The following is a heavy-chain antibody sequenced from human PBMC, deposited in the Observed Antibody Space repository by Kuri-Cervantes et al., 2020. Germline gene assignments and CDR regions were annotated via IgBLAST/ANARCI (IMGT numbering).Heavy chain of an antibody. Sequence: GGSLRLSCAASGFTFSSYSMNWVRQAPGKGLEWVSSISSSSSYIYYADSVKGRFTISRDNAKNSLYLQMNSLRAEDTAVYYCARWYSSSWYRVAEGYNWFDPWGQGTLVTVSS. CDR2: ISSSSSYI. D-gene: IGHD6-13*01. V-gene: IGHV3-21*01. CDR3: ARWYSSSWYRVAEGYNWFDP. J-gene: IGHJ5*02. CDR1: GFTFSSYS.